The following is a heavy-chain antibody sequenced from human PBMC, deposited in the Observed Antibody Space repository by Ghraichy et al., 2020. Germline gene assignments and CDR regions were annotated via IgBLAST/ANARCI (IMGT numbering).Heavy chain of an antibody. J-gene: IGHJ5*02. Sequence: ASVKVSCKASGYIFIGYYVHWVRQTPGQGLEWMGRITPNSGGTDYAQKFQGRVTVTRDTSISTIYMELSRLTSDDTAVYYCARGLIGDSAYWFDLWGQGTLVTVSS. CDR2: ITPNSGGT. CDR1: GYIFIGYY. V-gene: IGHV1-2*06. CDR3: ARGLIGDSAYWFDL. D-gene: IGHD4-17*01.